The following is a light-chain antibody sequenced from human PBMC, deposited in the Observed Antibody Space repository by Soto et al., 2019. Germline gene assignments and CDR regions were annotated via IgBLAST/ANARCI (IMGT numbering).Light chain of an antibody. CDR1: QSVSNSH. CDR2: GVS. V-gene: IGKV3-20*01. J-gene: IGKJ4*01. Sequence: EIVLTQSPGTLSLSPGERATLSCRASQSVSNSHSAWHQQKPGQAPRLLIFGVSRRAAGIPDRFSGSGSGTDFTLTIYRLEPEDYAVYYCQQYDKSPLTFGGGTKVDIK. CDR3: QQYDKSPLT.